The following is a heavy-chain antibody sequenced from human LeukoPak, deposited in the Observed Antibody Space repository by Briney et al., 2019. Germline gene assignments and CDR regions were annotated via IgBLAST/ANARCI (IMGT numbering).Heavy chain of an antibody. D-gene: IGHD6-6*01. Sequence: GGSLRLSCSASGFTFGSYAMSWVRQAPGKGLEWVSAISGSGGSTYYADSVKGRFTISRDNSKNTLYLQMNSLRAEDRAVYYCATSSSSAYWGQGTLVTVSS. CDR2: ISGSGGST. V-gene: IGHV3-23*01. CDR1: GFTFGSYA. J-gene: IGHJ4*02. CDR3: ATSSSSAY.